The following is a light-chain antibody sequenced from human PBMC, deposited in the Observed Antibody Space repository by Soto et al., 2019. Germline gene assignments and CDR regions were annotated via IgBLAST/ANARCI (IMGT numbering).Light chain of an antibody. Sequence: QSVLTQPASVSGSPGQSITISCTGTSRDIGTSNLVSWYQQYPGKAPKLMIYEVTKRPSGISYRFSGSKSGTTASLTISGLQSEDEADDYSYWFQGSSTAIFVFGVGQRITVL. J-gene: IGLJ1*01. CDR3: YWFQGSSTAIFV. CDR2: EVT. V-gene: IGLV2-23*02. CDR1: SRDIGTSNL.